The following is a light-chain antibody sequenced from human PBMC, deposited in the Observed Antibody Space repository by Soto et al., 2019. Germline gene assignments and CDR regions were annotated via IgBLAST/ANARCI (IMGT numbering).Light chain of an antibody. CDR2: GAS. Sequence: EIVNTQSPAALSVSPGERATLSCRASQSVSSNLAWYQQKPGQPPRLLIYGASTRATGIPARFSGSGSGTEFTLTISSLQSEDFAVYYCQQYNNWPGTFGQGTKV. CDR1: QSVSSN. CDR3: QQYNNWPGT. J-gene: IGKJ1*01. V-gene: IGKV3-15*01.